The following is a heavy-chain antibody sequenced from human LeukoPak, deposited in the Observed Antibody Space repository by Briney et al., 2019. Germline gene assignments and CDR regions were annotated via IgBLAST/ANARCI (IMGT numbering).Heavy chain of an antibody. Sequence: GGSLRLSCAASGFTFSSYSMNWVRQAPGKGLGWVSFISSSSSYIYYADSVKGRFTISRDNAKNSLYLQMNSLRAEDTAVYYCARFLRALDAFDIWGQGTMVTVSS. CDR2: ISSSSSYI. CDR3: ARFLRALDAFDI. CDR1: GFTFSSYS. J-gene: IGHJ3*02. V-gene: IGHV3-21*01.